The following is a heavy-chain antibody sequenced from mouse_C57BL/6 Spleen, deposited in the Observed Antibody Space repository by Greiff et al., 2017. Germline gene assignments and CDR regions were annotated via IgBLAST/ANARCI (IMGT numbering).Heavy chain of an antibody. Sequence: QVQLKESGPGLVQPSPSLSITCTVSGFSLTSYGVHWVRQSPGKGLEWLGVIWSGGSTAYNAAFISRLSISKDNSKSQVFFKMNSLQADDTAIYYCARRDYWGQGTTLTVSS. CDR1: GFSLTSYG. J-gene: IGHJ2*01. CDR3: ARRDY. V-gene: IGHV2-2*01. CDR2: IWSGGST.